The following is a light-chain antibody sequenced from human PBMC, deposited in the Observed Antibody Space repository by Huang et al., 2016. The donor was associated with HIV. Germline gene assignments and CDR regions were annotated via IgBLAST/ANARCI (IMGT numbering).Light chain of an antibody. V-gene: IGKV1-NL1*01. J-gene: IGKJ1*01. CDR1: QGISNS. CDR3: QQYYSTLRT. CDR2: AAS. Sequence: DIQMTQSPSSLSAFVGDRVTITCRASQGISNSLAWYQQKPGKAPKLLLYAASRLESGVPSRFSGSGSGTDYTLTISSLQPEDFATYYCQQYYSTLRTFGQGTKVEIK.